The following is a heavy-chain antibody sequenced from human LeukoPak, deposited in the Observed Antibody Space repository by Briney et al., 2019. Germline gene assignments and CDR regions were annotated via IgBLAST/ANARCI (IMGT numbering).Heavy chain of an antibody. CDR3: ASGDSYNRREGLDY. J-gene: IGHJ4*02. D-gene: IGHD5-24*01. CDR1: GGSISSGGYY. Sequence: PSETLSLTCTVSGGSISSGGYYWSWIRQHPGKGLEWIGYIYYSGRTYYNPSLKSRVTISVDTSKNQFSLRLSSVTAADTALYYCASGDSYNRREGLDYWGQGTLVTVSS. CDR2: IYYSGRT. V-gene: IGHV4-31*03.